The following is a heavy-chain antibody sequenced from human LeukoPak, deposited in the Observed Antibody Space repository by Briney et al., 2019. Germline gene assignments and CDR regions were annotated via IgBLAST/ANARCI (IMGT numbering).Heavy chain of an antibody. CDR1: GFTLSSYW. CDR2: IKEDGSEK. D-gene: IGHD2-2*02. CDR3: ARDRYCSSTSCYNPYFDY. V-gene: IGHV3-7*01. Sequence: SGRSLRLSCAASGFTLSSYWMSWVRQAPGKGLEWVANIKEDGSEKYYVDSVKGRFTISRDNAKNSLYLQMNSLRAEDTAVYYCARDRYCSSTSCYNPYFDYWGQGTLVTVSS. J-gene: IGHJ4*02.